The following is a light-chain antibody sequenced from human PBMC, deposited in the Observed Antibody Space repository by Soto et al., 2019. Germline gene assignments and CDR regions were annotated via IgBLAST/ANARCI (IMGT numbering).Light chain of an antibody. CDR3: QQYSTYSPT. J-gene: IGKJ1*01. Sequence: DIQMTQSPSTLSASVGDRVTITCRASQSISSWLAWYQQKPGKAPKVLIYKASSLKSGVPSRFSGSGSGTEFTLTISRLQPDDFATYYGQQYSTYSPTFGQGTKVEIK. CDR2: KAS. CDR1: QSISSW. V-gene: IGKV1-5*03.